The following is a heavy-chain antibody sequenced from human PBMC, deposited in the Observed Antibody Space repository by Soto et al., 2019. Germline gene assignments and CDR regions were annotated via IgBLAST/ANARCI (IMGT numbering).Heavy chain of an antibody. J-gene: IGHJ5*02. D-gene: IGHD3-3*01. Sequence: QVQLVQSGAEVTKPGASVKVSCKASGYTFTSYDINWVRQATGQGLEWMGWMNPNSGNTGYAQKFQGRVPMTRNTSISTAYTELSSLRSEDTAVYYCARAGYDFWSGGFDPWGQGTLVTVSS. V-gene: IGHV1-8*01. CDR2: MNPNSGNT. CDR3: ARAGYDFWSGGFDP. CDR1: GYTFTSYD.